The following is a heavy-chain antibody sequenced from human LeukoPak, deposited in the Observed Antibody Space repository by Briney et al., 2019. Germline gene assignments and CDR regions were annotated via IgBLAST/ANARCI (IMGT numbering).Heavy chain of an antibody. CDR1: GGSFSGYY. D-gene: IGHD6-6*01. V-gene: IGHV4-34*12. J-gene: IGHJ4*02. CDR3: AGYSGSPRYFDY. Sequence: NSSETLSLTCAVYGGSFSGYYWSWIRQTPGKGLEWIGEIIHSGSTNYSPSLKSRVTISLDTAKSQFSLRLTSVTAADTAVYYCAGYSGSPRYFDYWGQGTLATVSS. CDR2: IIHSGST.